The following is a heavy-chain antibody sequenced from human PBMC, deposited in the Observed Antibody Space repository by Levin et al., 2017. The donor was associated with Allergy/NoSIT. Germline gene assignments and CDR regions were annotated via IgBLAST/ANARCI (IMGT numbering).Heavy chain of an antibody. V-gene: IGHV4-30-4*01. CDR3: AREPLRYDSSGFYYHNDAFDI. CDR1: GGSIRSGDYY. Sequence: SQTLSLPCTVSGGSIRSGDYYWTWIRQPPGKGLEWIGHIYYSGNTYYNPSLRSRVTISVDTSKTQFSLKLSSVTAADTAVYYCAREPLRYDSSGFYYHNDAFDIWGQGTVVTVSS. D-gene: IGHD3-22*01. J-gene: IGHJ3*02. CDR2: IYYSGNT.